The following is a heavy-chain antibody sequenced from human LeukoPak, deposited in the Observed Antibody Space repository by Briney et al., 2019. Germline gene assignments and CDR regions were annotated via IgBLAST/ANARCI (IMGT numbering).Heavy chain of an antibody. CDR1: GFTFSSNW. J-gene: IGHJ3*02. V-gene: IGHV3-7*01. D-gene: IGHD3-22*01. CDR2: IKQDGSEK. CDR3: ARDPYNTGGYAAFDI. Sequence: GGSLRLSCAASGFTFSSNWMTWVRQAPGKGLEWVANIKQDGSEKQYVDSVKGRFTISRDNAKNSLYLQMNSLRVGDTAVYYCARDPYNTGGYAAFDIWGQGTMVTVSS.